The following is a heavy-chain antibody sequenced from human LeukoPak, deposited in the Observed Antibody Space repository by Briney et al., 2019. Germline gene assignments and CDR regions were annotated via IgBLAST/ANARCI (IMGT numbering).Heavy chain of an antibody. D-gene: IGHD1-26*01. Sequence: PSETLSLTCTVSGGSISSSSYYWGWIRQPPGKGLEWIGSIYYSGSTYYNPSLKSRVTISVDTSKNQFSLKLSSVTAADTAVYYCARTSIVGATSAFDLWGQGTMVTVSS. V-gene: IGHV4-39*07. CDR2: IYYSGST. J-gene: IGHJ3*01. CDR1: GGSISSSSYY. CDR3: ARTSIVGATSAFDL.